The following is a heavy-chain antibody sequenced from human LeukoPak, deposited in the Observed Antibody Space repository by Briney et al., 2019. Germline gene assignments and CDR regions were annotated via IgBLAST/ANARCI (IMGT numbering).Heavy chain of an antibody. Sequence: GGSLRLSCAASGFTFSSYSMNWVRQAPGKGLEWVSSISSSSSYIYYADSVKGRFTISRDNAKNSLYLQMNSLRAEDTAVYYCAREGVPAAANWFDPWGQGTLVTVSS. CDR2: ISSSSSYI. CDR1: GFTFSSYS. V-gene: IGHV3-21*04. J-gene: IGHJ5*02. D-gene: IGHD2-2*01. CDR3: AREGVPAAANWFDP.